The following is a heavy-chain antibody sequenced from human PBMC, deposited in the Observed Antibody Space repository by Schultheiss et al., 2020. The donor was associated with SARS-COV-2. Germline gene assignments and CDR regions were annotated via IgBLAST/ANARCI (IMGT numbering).Heavy chain of an antibody. D-gene: IGHD3-22*01. CDR3: ARVGYYDSSGYGSGYYFDY. Sequence: GGSLRLSCADSGITFSSYSMNWVRQAPGKGLEWVSVIYSGGSTYYADSVKGRFTISRDNSKNTLYLQMNSLRAEDTAVYYCARVGYYDSSGYGSGYYFDYWGQGTLVTVSS. CDR2: IYSGGST. CDR1: GITFSSYS. J-gene: IGHJ4*02. V-gene: IGHV3-53*01.